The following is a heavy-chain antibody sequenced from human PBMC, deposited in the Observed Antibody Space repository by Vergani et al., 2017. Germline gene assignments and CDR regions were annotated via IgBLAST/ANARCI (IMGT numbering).Heavy chain of an antibody. CDR3: ARDGKSSGDLKRYNWFDP. Sequence: QVQLVQSGAEVKKPGASVKVSCKASGYTFTGYYMHWVRQAPGQGLEWMGWINPNSGGTNYAQKFQGRVTMTRETSISTAYMELSRLRSDDTAVYYCARDGKSSGDLKRYNWFDPWGQGTLVTVSS. J-gene: IGHJ5*02. CDR1: GYTFTGYY. D-gene: IGHD2-21*02. CDR2: INPNSGGT. V-gene: IGHV1-2*02.